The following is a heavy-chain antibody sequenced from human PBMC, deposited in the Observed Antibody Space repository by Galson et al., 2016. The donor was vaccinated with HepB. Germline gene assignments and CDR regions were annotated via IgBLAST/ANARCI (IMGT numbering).Heavy chain of an antibody. Sequence: SVKVSCKASGYTFTNYFIHWVRQAPGQGLEWMGIINPSGGSTSYARKFQGRVTLTSDTSTSTVSLDLSSLTSEDTAIYYCARTLDYYHAMDVWGQGTTVTVSS. CDR1: GYTFTNYF. CDR2: INPSGGST. J-gene: IGHJ6*02. V-gene: IGHV1-46*01. CDR3: ARTLDYYHAMDV.